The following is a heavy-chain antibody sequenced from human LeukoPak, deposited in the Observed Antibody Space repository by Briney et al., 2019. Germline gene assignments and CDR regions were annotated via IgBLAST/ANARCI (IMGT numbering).Heavy chain of an antibody. CDR1: GVTFSSSA. CDR3: ATNPMTGYHLGDYYYFYMAV. Sequence: SVKVSCKASGVTFSSSAISWVRQAPGQGLEWIGGILPVFGTVNSAQKLQGRVTITKDDSTSTAYMELSSLRSEDTAVYYCATNPMTGYHLGDYYYFYMAVWGKGTTVTVS. CDR2: ILPVFGTV. J-gene: IGHJ6*03. V-gene: IGHV1-69*05. D-gene: IGHD1-20*01.